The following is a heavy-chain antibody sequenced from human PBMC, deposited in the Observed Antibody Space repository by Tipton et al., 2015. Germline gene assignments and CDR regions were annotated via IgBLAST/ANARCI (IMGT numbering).Heavy chain of an antibody. Sequence: TLSLICTVSGGSISSYYWSWIRQPPGKGLEWIGYIYYDGSTNYNPSLKSRVTISVDTSKNQFSLNLSSVTAADTAVYYCARVRYDSSGYQNWYFDLWGRGTLVTVSS. J-gene: IGHJ2*01. CDR1: GGSISSYY. CDR3: ARVRYDSSGYQNWYFDL. V-gene: IGHV4-59*01. D-gene: IGHD3-22*01. CDR2: IYYDGST.